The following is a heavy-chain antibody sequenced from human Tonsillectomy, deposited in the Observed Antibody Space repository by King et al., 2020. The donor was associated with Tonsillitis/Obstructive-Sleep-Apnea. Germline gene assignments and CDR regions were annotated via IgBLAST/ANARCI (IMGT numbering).Heavy chain of an antibody. CDR2: ISGDGGRT. V-gene: IGHV3-43*02. Sequence: VQLVESGGGVVQPGGSLRLSCAASGFTFGDYAMHWVHQAPGKGLEWVSLISGDGGRTYYADSVKGRFTISRDNTKNSLYLQMNSLRSEDTALYYCAKDVREYCSGVSCYFFDYWGQGTLVTVSS. J-gene: IGHJ4*02. CDR1: GFTFGDYA. CDR3: AKDVREYCSGVSCYFFDY. D-gene: IGHD2-15*01.